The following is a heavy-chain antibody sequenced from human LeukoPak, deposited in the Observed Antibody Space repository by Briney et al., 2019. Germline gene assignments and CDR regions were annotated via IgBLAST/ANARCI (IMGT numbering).Heavy chain of an antibody. Sequence: PSETLSLTCTVSGGSISSGAYYWSWIRQPPGRGLEWIGYIYHSGGTYYNPSLKSRVTISVDTSKNQFSLKLSSVTAADTAVYYCARACTSCYTDAFDIWGQGTMVTVSS. D-gene: IGHD2-2*02. CDR2: IYHSGGT. CDR1: GGSISSGAYY. CDR3: ARACTSCYTDAFDI. V-gene: IGHV4-30-2*01. J-gene: IGHJ3*02.